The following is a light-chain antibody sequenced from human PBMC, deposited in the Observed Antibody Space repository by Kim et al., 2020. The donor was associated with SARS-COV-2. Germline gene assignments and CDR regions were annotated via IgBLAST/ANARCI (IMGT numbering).Light chain of an antibody. CDR1: ESVRRY. CDR2: AAS. CDR3: QQYANWPS. J-gene: IGKJ4*01. V-gene: IGKV3-15*01. Sequence: YVSPGERAALSCRASESVRRYLAWYQQRPGQAPRLLIYAASTRATGIPARFSGSGSGTEFTLTISSLQSEDFAVYYCQQYANWPSFGGGTKVDIK.